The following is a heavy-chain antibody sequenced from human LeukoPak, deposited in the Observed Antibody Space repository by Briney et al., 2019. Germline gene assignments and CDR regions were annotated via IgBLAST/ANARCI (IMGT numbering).Heavy chain of an antibody. J-gene: IGHJ3*02. Sequence: ASVKVSCKVSGYTFTDYYMHWVQQAPGKGLEWMGLVDPEDGETIYAEKFQGRVTITADTSTDTAYMELSSLRSEDTAVYYRATGGIVVVPAAIGAFDIWGQGTMVTVSS. CDR1: GYTFTDYY. V-gene: IGHV1-69-2*01. D-gene: IGHD2-2*01. CDR3: ATGGIVVVPAAIGAFDI. CDR2: VDPEDGET.